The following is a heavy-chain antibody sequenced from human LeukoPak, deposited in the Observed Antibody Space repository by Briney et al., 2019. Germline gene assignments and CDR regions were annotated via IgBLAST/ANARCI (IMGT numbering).Heavy chain of an antibody. Sequence: SETLSLTCTVSGGSISSSSYYWGWIRQPPGKGLEWIGSIYYSGSTYYNSSLKSRVTISVDTSKNQFSLKLSTVTAADAAVYYCARSEGGSSDYWGQGTLVTVSS. D-gene: IGHD6-6*01. J-gene: IGHJ4*02. CDR3: ARSEGGSSDY. V-gene: IGHV4-39*01. CDR1: GGSISSSSYY. CDR2: IYYSGST.